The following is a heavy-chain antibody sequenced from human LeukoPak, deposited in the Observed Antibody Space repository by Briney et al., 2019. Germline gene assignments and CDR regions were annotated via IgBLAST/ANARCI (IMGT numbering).Heavy chain of an antibody. D-gene: IGHD5-18*01. Sequence: SETLSLTCTVSGGSISSSSYYWGWIRQPPGKGLEWIGTFYYSGSTYYNPSLKSRVTISVDTSKNQFSLKVSSVTAADTAVYFCARNSYGHLNWFDPWGQGTLVTVSS. CDR1: GGSISSSSYY. CDR3: ARNSYGHLNWFDP. CDR2: FYYSGST. V-gene: IGHV4-39*07. J-gene: IGHJ5*02.